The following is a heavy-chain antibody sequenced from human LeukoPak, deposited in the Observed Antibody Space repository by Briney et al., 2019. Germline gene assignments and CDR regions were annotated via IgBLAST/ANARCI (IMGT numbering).Heavy chain of an antibody. CDR2: ISGDGGST. D-gene: IGHD3-10*01. V-gene: IGHV3-43*02. CDR1: GSTFNNYA. CDR3: AKSYGSGSYPVN. Sequence: PGGSLRLSCAASGSTFNNYAMHWVRQAPGKGLEWVSSISGDGGSTYYADSVKGRFTISRDNSKNSLYLQMNSLRTEDTALYYCAKSYGSGSYPVNWGQGTLVTVSS. J-gene: IGHJ4*02.